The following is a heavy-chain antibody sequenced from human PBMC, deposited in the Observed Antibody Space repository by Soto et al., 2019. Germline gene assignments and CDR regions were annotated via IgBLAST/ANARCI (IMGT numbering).Heavy chain of an antibody. D-gene: IGHD3-16*01. Sequence: QVQLVESGGGVVQPGRSLRLSCAASGFTFSSSVVHWVRQAPGKGLEWVAVISSDESNEDYADSVKSRFSISRDNSKNTLYLQMSSLRADDTAVYYCARGLIELAGGAFDIWGQGTMVTVSS. J-gene: IGHJ3*02. V-gene: IGHV3-33*01. CDR1: GFTFSSSV. CDR2: ISSDESNE. CDR3: ARGLIELAGGAFDI.